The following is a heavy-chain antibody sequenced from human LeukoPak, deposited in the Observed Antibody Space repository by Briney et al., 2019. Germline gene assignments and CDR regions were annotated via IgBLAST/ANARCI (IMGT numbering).Heavy chain of an antibody. Sequence: SETLSLTCTVSGGSISSYYWSWIRQPPGKGLEWIGYIYYSGSTNYNPSLKSRVTISVDTSKNQFSLKLSSVTAADTAVYYCARFTWYSGYDCWGQGTLVTVSS. CDR2: IYYSGST. J-gene: IGHJ4*02. V-gene: IGHV4-59*01. CDR3: ARFTWYSGYDC. CDR1: GGSISSYY. D-gene: IGHD5-12*01.